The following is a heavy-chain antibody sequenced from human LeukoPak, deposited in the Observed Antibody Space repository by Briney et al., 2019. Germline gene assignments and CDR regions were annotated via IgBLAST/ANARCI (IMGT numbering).Heavy chain of an antibody. CDR1: GGSISSSSYY. D-gene: IGHD3-10*01. CDR3: ARDPAINPKIPDFGESTFDY. CDR2: IYYSGNT. J-gene: IGHJ4*01. Sequence: SETLSLTCTVSGGSISSSSYYWGWIRQPPGKGLEWIGSIYYSGNTYYNPSLKSRVTISADTSKNQFSLKLSSVTAADTAVYYCARDPAINPKIPDFGESTFDYWGQGTLVTVSS. V-gene: IGHV4-39*07.